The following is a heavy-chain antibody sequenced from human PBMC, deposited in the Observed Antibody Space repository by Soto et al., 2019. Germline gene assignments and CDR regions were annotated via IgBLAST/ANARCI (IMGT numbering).Heavy chain of an antibody. CDR1: GSSIRVPTSS. Sequence: SETLSLTCTVSGSSIRVPTSSWGWIRQYPGQGLEWIGNIYYSVSTYYNPSLETRVTISDDKSKNQFSLKLTSVTAADTAVYYCARGFCSGGSCEGAVDVWGQGTTVTVSS. J-gene: IGHJ6*02. CDR2: IYYSVST. CDR3: ARGFCSGGSCEGAVDV. V-gene: IGHV4-39*01. D-gene: IGHD2-15*01.